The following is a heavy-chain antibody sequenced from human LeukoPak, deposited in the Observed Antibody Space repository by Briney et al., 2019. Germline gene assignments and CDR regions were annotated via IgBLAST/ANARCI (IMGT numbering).Heavy chain of an antibody. CDR3: ASVVSAYYDFWSGYSFDY. CDR2: IYYSGST. J-gene: IGHJ4*02. D-gene: IGHD3-3*01. Sequence: PSETLSLTCTVSGGSISSSSYYWGWIRQPPGKGLEWIGSIYYSGSTYYNPSLKSRVTISVDTSKNQFSLKLSSVTAADTAVYYCASVVSAYYDFWSGYSFDYWGQGTLVTVSS. V-gene: IGHV4-39*01. CDR1: GGSISSSSYY.